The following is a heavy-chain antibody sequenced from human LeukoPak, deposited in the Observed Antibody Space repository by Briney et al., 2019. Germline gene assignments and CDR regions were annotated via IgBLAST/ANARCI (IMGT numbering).Heavy chain of an antibody. D-gene: IGHD3-9*01. V-gene: IGHV3-23*01. CDR1: GFTFSSYA. CDR3: AKDSWAGDYDILTGRGYFDY. Sequence: GGSLRLSCAASGFTFSSYAMSWVRQAPGKGLGWVSAISGSGGSAYYADSVKGRFTISRDNSKNTLYLQMNSLRAEDTAVYYCAKDSWAGDYDILTGRGYFDYWGQGTLVTVSS. CDR2: ISGSGGSA. J-gene: IGHJ4*02.